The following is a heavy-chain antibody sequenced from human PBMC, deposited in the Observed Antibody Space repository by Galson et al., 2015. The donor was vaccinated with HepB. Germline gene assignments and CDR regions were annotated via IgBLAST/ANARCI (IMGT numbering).Heavy chain of an antibody. Sequence: SLRLSCAASGFTFSSYMINWVRQAPGKGLEWISYIGSSSSPIYYADSVKGRFTVSRDNAKNSLYLQMNSLRDEDTAVYYCARGRRQWLAYDAFDIWGQGTMVTVSS. D-gene: IGHD6-19*01. V-gene: IGHV3-48*02. CDR1: GFTFSSYM. CDR2: IGSSSSPI. J-gene: IGHJ3*02. CDR3: ARGRRQWLAYDAFDI.